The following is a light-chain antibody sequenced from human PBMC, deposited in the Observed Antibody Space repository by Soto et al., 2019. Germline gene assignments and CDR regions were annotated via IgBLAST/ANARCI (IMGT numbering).Light chain of an antibody. CDR1: SGHSSFI. CDR2: LEGDGSY. V-gene: IGLV4-60*02. Sequence: VLTQSSSASASLGSSVKLTCTLSSGHSSFIIAWHQQQPGKAPRFLMKLEGDGSYDKGSGVPDRFSGSSSGADRYLTISNLQFEDEADYYCETWDDNTWVFGGGTKLTVL. J-gene: IGLJ3*02. CDR3: ETWDDNTWV.